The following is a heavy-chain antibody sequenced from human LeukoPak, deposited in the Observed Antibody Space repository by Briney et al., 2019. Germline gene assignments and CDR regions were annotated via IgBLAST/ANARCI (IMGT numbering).Heavy chain of an antibody. CDR3: AKDTSGWTSFDY. J-gene: IGHJ4*02. CDR2: ISWNSGST. V-gene: IGHV3-9*01. CDR1: GFTFDDYA. D-gene: IGHD6-19*01. Sequence: PGRSLRLSCAASGFTFDDYAMHWVRQAPGKGLEWVSGISWNSGSTGYADSVKGRFTISRDNAKNSLYLQMNSLRAEDTALYYCAKDTSGWTSFDYWGQGTLVTVSS.